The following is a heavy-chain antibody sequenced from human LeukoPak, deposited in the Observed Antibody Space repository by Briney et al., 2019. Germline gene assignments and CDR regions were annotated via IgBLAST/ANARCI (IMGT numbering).Heavy chain of an antibody. CDR2: INTNTGNP. D-gene: IGHD6-19*01. Sequence: ASVKVSCTASGYTFTSSALNWVRQAPGQGLEWMGRINTNTGNPTYAQGFTGRFVFSLDTSVSTAYLHISSLEAEDTAIYYCATDLKKGDSGCFDYWGQGTLVTVSS. CDR3: ATDLKKGDSGCFDY. CDR1: GYTFTSSA. V-gene: IGHV7-4-1*02. J-gene: IGHJ4*02.